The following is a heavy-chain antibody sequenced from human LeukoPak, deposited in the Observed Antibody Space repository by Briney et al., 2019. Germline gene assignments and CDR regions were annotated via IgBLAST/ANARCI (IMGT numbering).Heavy chain of an antibody. Sequence: PSETLSLTCAVYGGSFSGYYWSWIRQPPGKGLEWIGEINHSGSTNYNPSPDSRPTISAHTSKNPFSLKLSSVTAADRAVYYCARVWRFGDPDPWGQGTLVTVSS. J-gene: IGHJ5*02. V-gene: IGHV4-34*01. CDR1: GGSFSGYY. CDR3: ARVWRFGDPDP. D-gene: IGHD3-10*01. CDR2: INHSGST.